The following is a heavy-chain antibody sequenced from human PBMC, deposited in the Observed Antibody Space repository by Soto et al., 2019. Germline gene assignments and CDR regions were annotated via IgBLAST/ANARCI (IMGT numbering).Heavy chain of an antibody. CDR2: ISGSGGST. J-gene: IGHJ4*02. D-gene: IGHD6-19*01. CDR1: GFTFSSYA. Sequence: GGSLRLSCAASGFTFSSYAMSWVRQAPGKGLEWVSAISGSGGSTYYADSVKGRFTISRDNSKNTLYLQMNSLRAEDTAVYYCANPTGYGSGWFVDEGWNDYWGQGTLVTVSS. CDR3: ANPTGYGSGWFVDEGWNDY. V-gene: IGHV3-23*01.